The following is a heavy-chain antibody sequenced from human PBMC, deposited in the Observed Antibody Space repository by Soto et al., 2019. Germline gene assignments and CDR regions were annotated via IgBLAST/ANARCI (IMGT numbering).Heavy chain of an antibody. Sequence: SGPTLVNPTQTLTLTCTFSGFSLSTREVGVGWIRQPPGKALEWLAIIYSGDDKRYSPSLKSRLTITKDTSKNQVVLTMTNMDLVDTATYYCAHRQLAAFGPWGQGTLVTVSS. J-gene: IGHJ5*02. CDR2: IYSGDDK. CDR1: GFSLSTREVG. V-gene: IGHV2-5*02. CDR3: AHRQLAAFGP. D-gene: IGHD3-16*01.